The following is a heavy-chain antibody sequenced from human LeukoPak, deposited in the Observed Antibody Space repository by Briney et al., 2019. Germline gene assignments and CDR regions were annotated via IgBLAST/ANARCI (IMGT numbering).Heavy chain of an antibody. Sequence: GRSLRLSCAASGFTFDDYAMHWVRQAPGKGLEWVSGISWNSGSIGYADSVKGRFTISRDNANNSLYLQMNSLRAEDTALYYCAKDYRGWYFSSGMDVWGQGTTVTVSS. CDR3: AKDYRGWYFSSGMDV. CDR2: ISWNSGSI. D-gene: IGHD6-19*01. J-gene: IGHJ6*02. V-gene: IGHV3-9*01. CDR1: GFTFDDYA.